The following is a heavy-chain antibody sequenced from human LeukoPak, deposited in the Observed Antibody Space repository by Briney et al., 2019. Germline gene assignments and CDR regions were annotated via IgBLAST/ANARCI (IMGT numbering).Heavy chain of an antibody. CDR2: ISWDGGST. D-gene: IGHD6-13*01. CDR3: AKDITKLDPYYGMDV. V-gene: IGHV3-43*01. J-gene: IGHJ6*02. Sequence: GGSLRLSCAASGFTSDDYTMHWVRQAPGKGLEWVSLISWDGGSTYYADSVKGRFTISRDNSKNSLYLQMNSLRTEDTALYYCAKDITKLDPYYGMDVWGQGTTVTVSS. CDR1: GFTSDDYT.